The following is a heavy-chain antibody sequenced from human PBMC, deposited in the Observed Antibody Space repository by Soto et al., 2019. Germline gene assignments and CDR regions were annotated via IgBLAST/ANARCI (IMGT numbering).Heavy chain of an antibody. J-gene: IGHJ6*02. CDR2: IIPIFGTA. Sequence: SVKVSCKASGYTFTSYAMHWVRQAPGQGLEWMGGIIPIFGTANYAQKFQGRVTITADESTSTAYMELSSLRSEDTAVYYCARVETPSYEYYYGMDVWGQGTTVTVSS. CDR1: GYTFTSYA. V-gene: IGHV1-69*13. CDR3: ARVETPSYEYYYGMDV. D-gene: IGHD3-16*01.